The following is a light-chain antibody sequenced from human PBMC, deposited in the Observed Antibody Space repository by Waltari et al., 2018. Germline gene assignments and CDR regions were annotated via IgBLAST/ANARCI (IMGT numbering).Light chain of an antibody. V-gene: IGLV2-14*03. CDR3: ASHTTSDTFDVI. Sequence: QSALTQPASVSGSPGQSITISCTGTSSAVGGYNYVSWYQHHPGKAPKVIIYDVYKRPSGVSNRFSGSKSGNTASLTISGLQAEDDAEYYCASHTTSDTFDVIFGGGTKLTVL. CDR2: DVY. J-gene: IGLJ2*01. CDR1: SSAVGGYNY.